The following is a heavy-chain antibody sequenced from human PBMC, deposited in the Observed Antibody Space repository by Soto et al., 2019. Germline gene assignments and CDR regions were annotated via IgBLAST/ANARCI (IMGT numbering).Heavy chain of an antibody. D-gene: IGHD3-3*01. J-gene: IGHJ4*02. CDR1: GFSFSSYS. V-gene: IGHV3-48*01. Sequence: GGSLRLSCEGSGFSFSSYSFNWVRQAPGHGLEWVTFISSGGYTIYHADSLEGRFSISRDDAKNSVYLQMSGLRMDDTAVYYCVRSRREWFGVVPPSDVCGRGTLVTVSS. CDR2: ISSGGYTI. CDR3: VRSRREWFGVVPPSDV.